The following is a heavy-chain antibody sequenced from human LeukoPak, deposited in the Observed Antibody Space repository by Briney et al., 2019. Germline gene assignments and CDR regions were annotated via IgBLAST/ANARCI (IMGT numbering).Heavy chain of an antibody. CDR1: GGSISSSSYY. Sequence: PSETLSLTCTVSGGSISSSSYYWGWIRQPPGKGLEWIGSIYYSGSTYYNPSLKSRVTISVDTSKNQFSLKLSSVTAADTAVYYCARGLEVPATTGGNWFDPWGQGTLVTVSS. CDR3: ARGLEVPATTGGNWFDP. V-gene: IGHV4-39*07. J-gene: IGHJ5*02. D-gene: IGHD2-2*01. CDR2: IYYSGST.